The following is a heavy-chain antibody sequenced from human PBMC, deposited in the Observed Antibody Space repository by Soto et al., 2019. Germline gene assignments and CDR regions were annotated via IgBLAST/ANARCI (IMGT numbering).Heavy chain of an antibody. CDR1: GFTFSSYG. CDR2: ISYDGSNK. Sequence: PGGPLRLSCAASGFTFSSYGMHWVRQAPGKGLEWVAVISYDGSNKYYADSVKGRFTISRDNSKNTLYLQMNSLRAEATAVYYCAKPINDFWSGYYTQGYFQHWGQGTLVTVSS. D-gene: IGHD3-3*01. J-gene: IGHJ1*01. CDR3: AKPINDFWSGYYTQGYFQH. V-gene: IGHV3-30*18.